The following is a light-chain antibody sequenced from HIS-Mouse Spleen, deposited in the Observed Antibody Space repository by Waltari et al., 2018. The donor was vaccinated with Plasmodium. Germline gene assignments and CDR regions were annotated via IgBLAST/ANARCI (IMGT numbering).Light chain of an antibody. Sequence: SYELTQPPSVSVSPGQTARITCSGEALPKHYAYWYQQKPGQAPVLVIYKDSERPSGIPERFSGSSSGTTVTLTISGVQAEDEADYYCQSADSSGTYQVFGGGTKLTVL. CDR3: QSADSSGTYQV. V-gene: IGLV3-25*03. CDR2: KDS. CDR1: ALPKHY. J-gene: IGLJ2*01.